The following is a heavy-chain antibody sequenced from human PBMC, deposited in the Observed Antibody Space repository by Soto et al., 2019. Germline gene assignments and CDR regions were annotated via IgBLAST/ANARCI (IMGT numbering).Heavy chain of an antibody. CDR3: ARPGPHYYGSGSSNWFDP. D-gene: IGHD3-10*01. V-gene: IGHV1-69*13. J-gene: IGHJ5*02. CDR1: GGTFSSYA. CDR2: IIPIFGTA. Sequence: SVKVSCKASGGTFSSYAISWVRQAPGQGLEWMGGIIPIFGTANYAQRFQGRVTITADESTSTAYMELSSLRSEDTAVYYCARPGPHYYGSGSSNWFDPWGQGTLVTVSS.